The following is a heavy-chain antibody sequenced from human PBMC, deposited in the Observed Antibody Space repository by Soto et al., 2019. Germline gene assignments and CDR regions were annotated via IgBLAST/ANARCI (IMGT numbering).Heavy chain of an antibody. Sequence: PGGSLRLSCAASGFTFSSYGMHWVRQAPGKGLEWVAVISYDGSNKYYADSVKGRFTISRDNSKNTLYLQMNSLRAEDTAVYYCAKALEIAVANNDYWGQGTLVTVSS. V-gene: IGHV3-30*18. CDR2: ISYDGSNK. J-gene: IGHJ4*02. CDR1: GFTFSSYG. D-gene: IGHD6-19*01. CDR3: AKALEIAVANNDY.